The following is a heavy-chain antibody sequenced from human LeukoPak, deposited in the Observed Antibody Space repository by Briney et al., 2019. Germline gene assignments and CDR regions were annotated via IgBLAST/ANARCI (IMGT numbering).Heavy chain of an antibody. CDR2: IYVGGSS. CDR1: GDSLSGFS. Sequence: SETLSLTCTVSGDSLSGFSWNWIRQSAGKGLEWIGRIYVGGSSNYNPSLRGRVTMSVDMSTNQFSLKLRTLTAADTATYHCARVSPVTVAGFDYWGQGVRVTVSS. D-gene: IGHD6-19*01. J-gene: IGHJ4*02. V-gene: IGHV4-4*07. CDR3: ARVSPVTVAGFDY.